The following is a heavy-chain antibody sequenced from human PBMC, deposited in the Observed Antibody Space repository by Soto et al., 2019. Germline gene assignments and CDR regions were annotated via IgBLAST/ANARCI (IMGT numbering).Heavy chain of an antibody. CDR1: GDTFTSYN. Sequence: ASVKVSCKASGDTFTSYNINWVRQAPGQGLEWVAGSNSNSGNSDHAQKFQGRLTVTRDTSISTAYMELSSLRSDDTAVYYCVLLGVFDHWGARTLVNASS. D-gene: IGHD3-3*01. J-gene: IGHJ5*02. CDR3: VLLGVFDH. CDR2: SNSNSGNS. V-gene: IGHV1-8*01.